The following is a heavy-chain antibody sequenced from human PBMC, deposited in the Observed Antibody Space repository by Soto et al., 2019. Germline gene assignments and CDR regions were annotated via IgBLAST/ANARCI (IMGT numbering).Heavy chain of an antibody. J-gene: IGHJ5*02. CDR3: ARGSYYYDSSGYPTEFDP. CDR2: INPNSGGA. D-gene: IGHD3-22*01. V-gene: IGHV1-2*04. Sequence: ASVKVSCKASGYTFTGYYMHWVRQAPGQGLEWTGWINPNSGGANYAQKFQGWVTMTRDTSISTAYMELSRLRSDDTAVYYCARGSYYYDSSGYPTEFDPWGQGTLVTVSS. CDR1: GYTFTGYY.